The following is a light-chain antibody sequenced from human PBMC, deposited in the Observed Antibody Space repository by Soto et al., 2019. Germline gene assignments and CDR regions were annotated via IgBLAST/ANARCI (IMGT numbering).Light chain of an antibody. CDR2: SNS. CDR1: SSNIGSNY. V-gene: IGLV1-47*02. Sequence: QSVLTQSPSASGTPGQRVTISCSGSSSNIGSNYVYWYQQLPGTVPQLLIYSNSERPSGVPDRFSGSKSGTSASLAISGLRSEDEADYYCAAWDDSLSGVVFGGGTKLTVL. J-gene: IGLJ2*01. CDR3: AAWDDSLSGVV.